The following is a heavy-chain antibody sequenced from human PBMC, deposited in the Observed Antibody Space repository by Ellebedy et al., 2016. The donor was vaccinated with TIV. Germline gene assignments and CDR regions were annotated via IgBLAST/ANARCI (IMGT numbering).Heavy chain of an antibody. V-gene: IGHV3-23*01. D-gene: IGHD7-27*01. Sequence: GESLKISCAASGFTFSNYAMTWVRQAPGKGLEWVSAISGSGTNTHYTDSLRGRSTISRDNSKNTLYLQMDSLRAEDTAVYYCAQTNWGSGGFYGMDVWGQGTTVTVSS. CDR2: ISGSGTNT. CDR1: GFTFSNYA. CDR3: AQTNWGSGGFYGMDV. J-gene: IGHJ6*02.